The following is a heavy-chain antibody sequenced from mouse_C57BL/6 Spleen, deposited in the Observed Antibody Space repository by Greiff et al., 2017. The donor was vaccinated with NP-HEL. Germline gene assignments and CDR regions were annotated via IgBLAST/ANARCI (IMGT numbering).Heavy chain of an antibody. CDR3: ARFTTVEGFDY. CDR2: INPNNGGT. V-gene: IGHV1-26*01. D-gene: IGHD1-1*01. CDR1: GYTFTDYY. J-gene: IGHJ2*01. Sequence: VQLQQSGPELVKPGASVKISCKASGYTFTDYYMNWVKQSHGKSLEWIGDINPNNGGTSYNQKFKGKATLTVDKSSSTAYMELRSLTSEDSAVYYCARFTTVEGFDYWGQGTTLTVSS.